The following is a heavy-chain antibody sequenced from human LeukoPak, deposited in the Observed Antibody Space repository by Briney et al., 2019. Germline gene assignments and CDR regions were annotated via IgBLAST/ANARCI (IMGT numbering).Heavy chain of an antibody. CDR1: GFIFSSYS. J-gene: IGHJ6*03. CDR3: ARNRFPITGTTNNYYYRDV. Sequence: GGSLRLSCAASGFIFSSYSMNWVRQAPGKGLERLSYIIIRINTIYYADSVKGRFTLSRDNAKNSLYLQMNSLKAEDTAVYYCARNRFPITGTTNNYYYRDVWGKGTTVTVSS. D-gene: IGHD1-7*01. V-gene: IGHV3-48*04. CDR2: IIIRINTI.